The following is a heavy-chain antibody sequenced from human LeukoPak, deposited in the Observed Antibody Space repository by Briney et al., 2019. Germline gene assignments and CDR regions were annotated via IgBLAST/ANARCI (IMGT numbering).Heavy chain of an antibody. CDR1: GFSFSSYA. V-gene: IGHV3-23*03. Sequence: GGSLRLSCAASGFSFSSYAMNWVRQAPGKGLEWVSIIYCAGNTHYSESVKGRFTISIDNSKNTLYLQMNGLGAEDTAVYYCARRAGAYTHPYDYWGQGTLVTVSS. CDR3: ARRAGAYTHPYDY. J-gene: IGHJ4*02. CDR2: IYCAGNT. D-gene: IGHD3-16*01.